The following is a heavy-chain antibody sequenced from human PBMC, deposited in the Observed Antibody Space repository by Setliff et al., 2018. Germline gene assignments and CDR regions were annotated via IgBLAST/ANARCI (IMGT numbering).Heavy chain of an antibody. J-gene: IGHJ5*02. CDR3: ARDLRGPYYYDIGGWFDP. V-gene: IGHV1-18*01. Sequence: ASVKVSCKASGYTFTKYGINWVRQAPGQRLEWVGWISAYNGDTNYAQKFQGRVTMTTDRYTSTAYMELRSLGADDTAVYYCARDLRGPYYYDIGGWFDPWGQGTLVTVSS. CDR1: GYTFTKYG. D-gene: IGHD3-22*01. CDR2: ISAYNGDT.